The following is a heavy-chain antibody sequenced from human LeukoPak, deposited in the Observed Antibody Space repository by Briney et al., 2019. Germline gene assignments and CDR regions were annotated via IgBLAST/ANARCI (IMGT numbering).Heavy chain of an antibody. V-gene: IGHV4-34*01. Sequence: SETLSLTCAVYGGSFSGYYWSWIRQPPGKGPEWIGEINHSGSTNYNPSLKSRVTISVDTSKNQFSLKLSSVTAADTAVYYCARGVDVVVVAAMDYFDYWGQGTLVTVSS. CDR2: INHSGST. CDR1: GGSFSGYY. CDR3: ARGVDVVVVAAMDYFDY. J-gene: IGHJ4*02. D-gene: IGHD2-15*01.